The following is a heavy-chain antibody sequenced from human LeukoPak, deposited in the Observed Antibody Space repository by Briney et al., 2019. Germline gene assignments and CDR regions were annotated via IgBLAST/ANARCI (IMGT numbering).Heavy chain of an antibody. D-gene: IGHD3-10*01. CDR1: GFTFSTYY. CDR3: TKLKGWYGEGYCDH. CDR2: YYTGDTT. J-gene: IGHJ4*02. V-gene: IGHV3-53*01. Sequence: GGSLRLSCAASGFTFSTYYMSGVRHPAGKGREWLKIYYTGDTTFSGESVKGRFTISKKNSKNTLYLQMNRLRDDDTAVYYCTKLKGWYGEGYCDHWGQGTLVTVSS.